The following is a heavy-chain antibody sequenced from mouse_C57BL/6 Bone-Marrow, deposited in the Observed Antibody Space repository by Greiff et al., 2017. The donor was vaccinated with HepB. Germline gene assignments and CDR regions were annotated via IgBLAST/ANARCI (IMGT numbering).Heavy chain of an antibody. V-gene: IGHV5-16*01. Sequence: EVKVVESEGGLVQPGSSMKLSCTASGFTFSDYYMAWVRLVPENGLEWVANIHYDGSSTYYLDSLKSRFIISRDNAKNILYLQMSSLKSEDTATYYCAREGDYYGSSWFAYWGQGTLVTVSA. D-gene: IGHD1-1*01. CDR3: AREGDYYGSSWFAY. CDR2: IHYDGSST. CDR1: GFTFSDYY. J-gene: IGHJ3*01.